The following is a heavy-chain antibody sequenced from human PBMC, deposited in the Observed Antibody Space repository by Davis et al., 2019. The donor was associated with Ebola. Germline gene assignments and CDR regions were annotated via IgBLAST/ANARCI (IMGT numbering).Heavy chain of an antibody. CDR2: IYSGGST. J-gene: IGHJ6*02. Sequence: LSLTCAASGFTFSDYYMSWIRQAPGKGLEWVSVIYSGGSTYYADSVKGRFTISRDNSKNTLYLQMNSLRAEDTAVYYCARDGRAYYYYGMDVWGQGTTVTVSS. CDR1: GFTFSDYY. CDR3: ARDGRAYYYYGMDV. D-gene: IGHD1-26*01. V-gene: IGHV3-53*01.